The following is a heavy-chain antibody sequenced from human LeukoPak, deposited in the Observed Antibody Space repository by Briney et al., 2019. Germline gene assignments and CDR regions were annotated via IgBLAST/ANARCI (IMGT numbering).Heavy chain of an antibody. CDR1: GGSISSYY. D-gene: IGHD3-10*01. J-gene: IGHJ6*02. CDR2: IYASGST. CDR3: ARDGVLLWFGEGYYYGMDI. V-gene: IGHV4-4*07. Sequence: ASETLSLTYTVSGGSISSYYWSWIRQPAGKGLEWIGRIYASGSTNYNPSLKSRVTMSVDTSKNQFSLKLSSVTAADTAVYYCARDGVLLWFGEGYYYGMDIWGQGTTVTVSS.